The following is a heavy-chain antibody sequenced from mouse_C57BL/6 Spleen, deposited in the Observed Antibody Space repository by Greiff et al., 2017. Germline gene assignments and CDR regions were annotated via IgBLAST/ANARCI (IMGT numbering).Heavy chain of an antibody. Sequence: VQLQQPGAELVKPGASVKMSCKASGYTFTSYWITWVKQRPGQGLEWIGDIYPGSGSTNYNEKFKSKATLTVDTSSSTAYMQLSSLTAEDAAVYYGARFTTVVDWYFDVWGTGTMVTVSS. V-gene: IGHV1-55*01. CDR2: IYPGSGST. D-gene: IGHD1-1*01. J-gene: IGHJ1*03. CDR3: ARFTTVVDWYFDV. CDR1: GYTFTSYW.